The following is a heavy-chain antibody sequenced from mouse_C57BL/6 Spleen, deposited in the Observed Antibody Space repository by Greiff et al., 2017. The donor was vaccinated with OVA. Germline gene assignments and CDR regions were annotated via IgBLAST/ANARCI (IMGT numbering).Heavy chain of an antibody. CDR3: ARRFYYDYDGGAFYAMDY. J-gene: IGHJ4*01. Sequence: DVMLVESGGGLVQPGGSLKLSCAASGFTFSDYYMYWVRQTPEKRLEWVAYISNGGGSTYYPDTVKGRFTISRDNAKNTLYLQMSRLKSEDTAMYYCARRFYYDYDGGAFYAMDYWGQGTSVTVSS. CDR2: ISNGGGST. CDR1: GFTFSDYY. V-gene: IGHV5-12*01. D-gene: IGHD2-4*01.